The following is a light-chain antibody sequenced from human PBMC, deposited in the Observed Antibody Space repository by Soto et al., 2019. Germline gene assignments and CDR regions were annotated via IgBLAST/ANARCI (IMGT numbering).Light chain of an antibody. V-gene: IGKV3-15*01. CDR3: QQYNSWPYT. J-gene: IGKJ2*01. Sequence: IVMTQSPATLSVSPGERATLSCRASQHISANLAWYQQQPGQAPRFLIFGASTRATGIPPRFRGSGSGTEFTLTISSLQSEDFAVYYCQQYNSWPYTFGQGTKLEIK. CDR1: QHISAN. CDR2: GAS.